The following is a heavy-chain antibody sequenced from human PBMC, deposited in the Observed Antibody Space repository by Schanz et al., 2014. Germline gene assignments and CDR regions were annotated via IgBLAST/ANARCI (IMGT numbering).Heavy chain of an antibody. D-gene: IGHD5-18*01. CDR2: IASGGSHT. CDR1: GITFSDYA. J-gene: IGHJ6*02. V-gene: IGHV3-23*01. CDR3: ARGGYSYGSGYYAMDV. Sequence: EVQLLESGGALEQPGGSLRLSCAASGITFSDYAMSWVRQAPGKGLEWVSTIASGGSHTFYADSVTGRFTISRDNAKSTVYLQMNSLGVEDMAVYYCARGGYSYGSGYYAMDVWGQGTAVTVSS.